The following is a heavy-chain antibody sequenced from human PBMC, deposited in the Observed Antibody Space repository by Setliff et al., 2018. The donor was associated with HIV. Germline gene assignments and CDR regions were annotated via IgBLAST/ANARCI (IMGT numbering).Heavy chain of an antibody. D-gene: IGHD2-21*02. CDR1: GYTFTSYG. Sequence: ASVKVSCKASGYTFTSYGISWVRQAPGQGLEWMGWISAYNGNTNYAQKLQGRVTMTTDTSTSTAYMELSSLRSEDTAVYYCARHGVVTPVHYYYYYMDVWGKGTTVTVSS. CDR2: ISAYNGNT. J-gene: IGHJ6*03. V-gene: IGHV1-18*01. CDR3: ARHGVVTPVHYYYYYMDV.